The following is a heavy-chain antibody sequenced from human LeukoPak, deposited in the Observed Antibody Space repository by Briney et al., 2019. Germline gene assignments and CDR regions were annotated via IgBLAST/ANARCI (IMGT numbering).Heavy chain of an antibody. J-gene: IGHJ4*02. CDR2: ISVSGGST. V-gene: IGHV3-23*01. CDR3: ARRDYYDSSGYSPLFDY. CDR1: GFTFSSYA. D-gene: IGHD3-22*01. Sequence: PGGSLRLSCAASGFTFSSYAMSWVRQAPGKGLEWVSVISVSGGSTYYADSVKGRFTISRDNSKNTLYLQMNNLRVEDTAVYYCARRDYYDSSGYSPLFDYWGQGTLVTVSS.